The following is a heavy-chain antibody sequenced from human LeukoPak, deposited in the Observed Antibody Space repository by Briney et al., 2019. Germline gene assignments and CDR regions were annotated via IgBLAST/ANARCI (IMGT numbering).Heavy chain of an antibody. CDR1: GFTFSSYW. J-gene: IGHJ1*01. V-gene: IGHV3-74*01. Sequence: GGSLRLSCVASGFTFSSYWIHWVRQAPGKGLVWVSRINGDGGSTYYANSVKGRFTVSRDNSKNTVYLQMNSLRADDTAIYYCAKDGQTGEWELEHWGQGTLVTVSS. D-gene: IGHD7-27*01. CDR2: INGDGGST. CDR3: AKDGQTGEWELEH.